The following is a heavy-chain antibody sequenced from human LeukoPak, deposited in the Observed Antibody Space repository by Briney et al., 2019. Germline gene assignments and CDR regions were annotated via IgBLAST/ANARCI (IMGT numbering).Heavy chain of an antibody. CDR2: ADGGGSST. CDR3: ARGPGSSGGAYVGDY. J-gene: IGHJ4*01. D-gene: IGHD3-22*01. CDR1: GLTFSSHW. Sequence: PGGSLRLSCAASGLTFSSHWMHWVRQAPGKGPVWVSRADGGGSSTNYADSVKGRFSISRDNAKSTLYLQMNGLRAEDTAVYYCARGPGSSGGAYVGDYWGHGTLVTVSS. V-gene: IGHV3-74*01.